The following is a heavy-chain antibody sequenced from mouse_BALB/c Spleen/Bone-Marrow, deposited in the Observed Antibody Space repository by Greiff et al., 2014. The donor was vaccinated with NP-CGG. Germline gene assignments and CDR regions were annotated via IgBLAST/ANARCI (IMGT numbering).Heavy chain of an antibody. V-gene: IGHV1-7*01. CDR1: GYTFTSYW. CDR2: INPTSSYT. CDR3: ATGYYAMDS. J-gene: IGHJ4*01. Sequence: QVQLQQPGAELAKPGASVKMSCKASGYTFTSYWMHWVKQRPGQGLEWIGYINPTSSYTEYNQKFKDKATLTADKSSSTAYMQLGSLTSEDSAVYYCATGYYAMDSWGQGSSVTVSS.